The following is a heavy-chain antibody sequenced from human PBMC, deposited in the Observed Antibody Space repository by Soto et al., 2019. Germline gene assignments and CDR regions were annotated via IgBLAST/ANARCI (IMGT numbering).Heavy chain of an antibody. Sequence: SETLCLPCTVSGGSISSGGYYWSWIRQHPGKGLEWIGYIYYSGSTYYNPSLKSRVTISVDTSKNQFSLKLSSVTAADTAVYYCARDKERRDGDYYYYYGMDVWGQGPTVTSP. CDR3: ARDKERRDGDYYYYYGMDV. CDR2: IYYSGST. CDR1: GGSISSGGYY. J-gene: IGHJ6*02. D-gene: IGHD3-16*01. V-gene: IGHV4-31*03.